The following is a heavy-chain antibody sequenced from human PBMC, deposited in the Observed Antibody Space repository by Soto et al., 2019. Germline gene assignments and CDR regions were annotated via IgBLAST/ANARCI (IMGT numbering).Heavy chain of an antibody. CDR1: GYTFPSYY. V-gene: IGHV1-46*01. CDR2: INPSGGST. Sequence: ASVKASRKASGYTFPSYYMHWVRQAPGQGVGWLGIINPSGGSTSYAQKFQGRVTMTRDTSTSTVYMELSSLRSEDTAVYYCARGPLGTIFGVVITYGMDVWGQGTTVTVSS. D-gene: IGHD3-3*01. J-gene: IGHJ6*02. CDR3: ARGPLGTIFGVVITYGMDV.